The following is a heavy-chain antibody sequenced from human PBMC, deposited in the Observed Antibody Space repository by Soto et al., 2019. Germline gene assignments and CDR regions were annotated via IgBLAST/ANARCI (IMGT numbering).Heavy chain of an antibody. CDR1: GGSVSSGSYY. CDR2: IYYSGSA. J-gene: IGHJ6*02. V-gene: IGHV4-61*01. CDR3: ARGIEGWYQGRYYYGMDV. D-gene: IGHD6-19*01. Sequence: QVQLQESGPGLVKPSETLSLTCTVSGGSVSSGSYYWSWNRQPPGKGLEWIGYIYYSGSANYNPSLTRRGTISADTAKNQFSLKLSTVTAADTAVYYCARGIEGWYQGRYYYGMDVWGQGTTVTVSS.